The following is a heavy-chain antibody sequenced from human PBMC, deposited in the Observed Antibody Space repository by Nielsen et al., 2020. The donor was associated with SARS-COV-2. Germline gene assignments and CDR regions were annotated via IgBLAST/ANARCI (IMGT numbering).Heavy chain of an antibody. CDR3: AREGNWNPFDY. V-gene: IGHV3-48*03. CDR1: GFTFSSYE. J-gene: IGHJ4*02. Sequence: GESLKISCAASGFTFSSYEMNWVRQAPGKGLEWVSYISSSGSTIYYADSVKGRFTISRDNAKNSLYLQMTSLRAEDTAVYYCAREGNWNPFDYWGQGTLVTVSS. CDR2: ISSSGSTI. D-gene: IGHD1-1*01.